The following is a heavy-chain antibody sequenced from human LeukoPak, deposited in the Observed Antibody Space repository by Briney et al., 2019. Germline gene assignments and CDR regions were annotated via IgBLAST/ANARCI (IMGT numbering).Heavy chain of an antibody. J-gene: IGHJ6*02. Sequence: GGSLRLSCAASGFTFNIYTMTWVRQAPGKGLEWVSSITSTSTYIYYADSVKGRFTISRDNAKNSLYLQMNSLRAEDTAVYYCARDIGAGMDVWGQGTTVTVSS. D-gene: IGHD3-16*02. CDR3: ARDIGAGMDV. CDR2: ITSTSTYI. CDR1: GFTFNIYT. V-gene: IGHV3-21*01.